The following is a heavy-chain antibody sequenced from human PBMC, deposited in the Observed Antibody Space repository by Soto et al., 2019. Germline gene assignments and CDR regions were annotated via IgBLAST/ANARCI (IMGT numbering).Heavy chain of an antibody. D-gene: IGHD6-19*01. V-gene: IGHV3-23*01. J-gene: IGHJ4*02. Sequence: GSLRLSCAASGFTFSSYAMSWVRQAPGKGLEWVSAISGGGGSTYYADSVKGRFTISRDNSKNTLYLQMNSPRAEDTAVYYCAKRISGWYEIDYWGQGTLVTVSS. CDR3: AKRISGWYEIDY. CDR1: GFTFSSYA. CDR2: ISGGGGST.